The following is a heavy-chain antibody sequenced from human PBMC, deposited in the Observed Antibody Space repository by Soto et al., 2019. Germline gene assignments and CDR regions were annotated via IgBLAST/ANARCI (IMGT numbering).Heavy chain of an antibody. Sequence: SETLSLTCTVSGGSISSGGYYWSWIRQHPGKGLEWIGYIYYSGSTYYNPSLKSRVTISVDTSKNQFPLKLSSVTAADTAVYYCAIVKASGVNFDFWGQGTLVTVSS. J-gene: IGHJ4*02. V-gene: IGHV4-31*03. D-gene: IGHD3-10*01. CDR1: GGSISSGGYY. CDR3: AIVKASGVNFDF. CDR2: IYYSGST.